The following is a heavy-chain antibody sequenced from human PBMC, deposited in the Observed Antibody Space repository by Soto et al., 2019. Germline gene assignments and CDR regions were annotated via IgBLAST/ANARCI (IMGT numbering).Heavy chain of an antibody. V-gene: IGHV1-69*13. J-gene: IGHJ6*02. D-gene: IGHD2-15*01. CDR1: GGTFSSYA. CDR2: IIPIFGTA. Sequence: ASVKVSCEASGGTFSSYAISWVRQAPGQGLEWMGGIIPIFGTANYAQKFQGRVTITADESTSTAYMELSSLRSEDTAVYYCARDLANELGYCSGGSCASDGMDVWGQGTTVTVSS. CDR3: ARDLANELGYCSGGSCASDGMDV.